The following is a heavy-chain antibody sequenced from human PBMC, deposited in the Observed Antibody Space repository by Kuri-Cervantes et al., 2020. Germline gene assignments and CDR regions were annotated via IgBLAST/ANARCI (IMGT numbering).Heavy chain of an antibody. CDR1: GGSISSGDYY. Sequence: SETLSLTCTVSGGSISSGDYYWSWIRQPPGKGLEWIGYIYHSGSTYYNPSLKSRVTISVDRSKNQFSLKLSSVTAADTAVYYCARVGRTAPDYRGQGTLVTVSS. J-gene: IGHJ4*02. CDR2: IYHSGST. CDR3: ARVGRTAPDY. V-gene: IGHV4-30-2*01.